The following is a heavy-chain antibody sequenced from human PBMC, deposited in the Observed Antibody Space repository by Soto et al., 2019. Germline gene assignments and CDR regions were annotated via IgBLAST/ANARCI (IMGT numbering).Heavy chain of an antibody. J-gene: IGHJ4*02. D-gene: IGHD6-19*01. CDR2: IKPDGSEK. Sequence: EVQLVESGGTLVQPGGSLRLSCAASEFTFSSSWMGWIRQAPGKGLEWVAHIKPDGSEKSYVDYVKGRCTISRDNAKNSPCLQMTSLSAEDTAGYYGSTGAASGGWYLGQGTLVSVSS. CDR3: STGAASGGWY. CDR1: EFTFSSSW. V-gene: IGHV3-7*01.